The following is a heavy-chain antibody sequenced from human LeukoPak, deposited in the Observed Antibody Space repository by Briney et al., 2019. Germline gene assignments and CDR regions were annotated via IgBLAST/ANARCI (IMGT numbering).Heavy chain of an antibody. D-gene: IGHD5-12*01. J-gene: IGHJ4*02. CDR1: GFTFSSYA. V-gene: IGHV3-21*01. Sequence: GGSLRLSCAVSGFTFSSYAMSWVRQAPGKGLEWVSSISSSSSYIYYADSVKGRFTISRDNAKNSLYLQMNGLRAEDTAVYYCAREVATAVFDYWGQGTLVTVSS. CDR2: ISSSSSYI. CDR3: AREVATAVFDY.